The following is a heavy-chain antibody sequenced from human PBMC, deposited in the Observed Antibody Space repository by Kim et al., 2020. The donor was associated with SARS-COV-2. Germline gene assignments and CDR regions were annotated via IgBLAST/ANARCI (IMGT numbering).Heavy chain of an antibody. J-gene: IGHJ5*02. CDR2: ISAYNGNT. CDR3: ARDRTPGIAAAGNWFDP. V-gene: IGHV1-18*01. D-gene: IGHD6-13*01. CDR1: GYTFTSYG. Sequence: ASVKVSCKASGYTFTSYGISWVRQAPGQGLEWMGWISAYNGNTNYAQKLQGRVTMTTDTSTSTAYMELRSLRSDDTAVYYCARDRTPGIAAAGNWFDPWGQGTLVTVSS.